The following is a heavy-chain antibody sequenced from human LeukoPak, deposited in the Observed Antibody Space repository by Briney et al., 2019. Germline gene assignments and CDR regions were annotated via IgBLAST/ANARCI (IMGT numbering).Heavy chain of an antibody. CDR3: ARSPRWYYFDS. Sequence: SETLSLTCTVSGGPISPYYWSWIRQAPGKGLEWIGYLHSGGNTKFNPSLKSRVTISVDTSKNQFSLKINSVNAADTAVYFCARSPRWYYFDSWGQGTLVTVSS. V-gene: IGHV4-59*01. CDR1: GGPISPYY. D-gene: IGHD6-13*01. CDR2: LHSGGNT. J-gene: IGHJ4*02.